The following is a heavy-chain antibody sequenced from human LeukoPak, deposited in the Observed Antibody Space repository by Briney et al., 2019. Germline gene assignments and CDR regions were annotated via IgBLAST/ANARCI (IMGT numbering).Heavy chain of an antibody. CDR1: GFTFSSYA. J-gene: IGHJ6*03. Sequence: GGSLRLSCAASGFTFSSYAMSWVRQAPGKGLEWVSAISGSGGSTYYADSVKGRFTISGDNSKNTLYLQMNSLRAEDTAVYYCAKGIVLMVYAIPYYYYYMDVWGKGTTVTVSS. V-gene: IGHV3-23*01. D-gene: IGHD2-8*01. CDR3: AKGIVLMVYAIPYYYYYMDV. CDR2: ISGSGGST.